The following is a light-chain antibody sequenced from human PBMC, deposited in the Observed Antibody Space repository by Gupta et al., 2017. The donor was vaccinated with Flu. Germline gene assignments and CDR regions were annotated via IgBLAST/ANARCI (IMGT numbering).Light chain of an antibody. Sequence: DIVMTQSPLSLPVTPGEPASISCRSSQSLLHSNGYNYLDWFLQKPGQSPQLLISLASKRASGVPDRFSGSGSGTDFTLKISRVEAEDVGVYYGRQALQTPRSCGHGTKLELK. J-gene: IGKJ2*03. V-gene: IGKV2-28*01. CDR2: LAS. CDR1: QSLLHSNGYNY. CDR3: RQALQTPRS.